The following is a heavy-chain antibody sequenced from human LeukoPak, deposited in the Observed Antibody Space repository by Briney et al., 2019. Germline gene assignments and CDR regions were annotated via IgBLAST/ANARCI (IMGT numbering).Heavy chain of an antibody. V-gene: IGHV4-4*07. CDR1: GGSISSYY. CDR2: IYTSGST. J-gene: IGHJ5*02. D-gene: IGHD2-2*01. Sequence: SETLSLTCTVSGGSISSYYWSWIRQPAGKGLEWIGRIYTSGSTNYNPSLKSRVTMSVDTSKNQFSLKLISVTAADTAVYCCARDLGYCSSTSCYNWFDPWGQGTLVTVSS. CDR3: ARDLGYCSSTSCYNWFDP.